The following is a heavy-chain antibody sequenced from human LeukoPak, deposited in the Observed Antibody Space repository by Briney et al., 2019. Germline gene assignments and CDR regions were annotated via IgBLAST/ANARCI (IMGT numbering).Heavy chain of an antibody. CDR1: GFTVSSNY. V-gene: IGHV3-66*01. J-gene: IGHJ4*02. D-gene: IGHD6-19*01. Sequence: PGGSLRLSCAASGFTVSSNYMSWVRQAPGKGLEWVSVIYSGGSTYYADSVKGRFTISRDNSKNTLYLQMNSLRAEDTAMYYCARLSSGSWFDYWGQGTLVTVSS. CDR3: ARLSSGSWFDY. CDR2: IYSGGST.